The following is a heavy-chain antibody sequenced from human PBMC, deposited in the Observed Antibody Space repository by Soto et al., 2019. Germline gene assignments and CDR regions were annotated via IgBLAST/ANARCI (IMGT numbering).Heavy chain of an antibody. Sequence: EVQLLESGGGLVQPGGSLRLSCAASGFTFSNYAMTWVRQAPGKGLEWVSRIHSDGSTTNYADPVKGRFTISRDNAKNTLFLQMNSLRAEDTAVYYCARENSRSYHFDYWGQGILVTVSS. V-gene: IGHV3-74*02. CDR1: GFTFSNYA. CDR2: IHSDGSTT. J-gene: IGHJ4*02. D-gene: IGHD3-22*01. CDR3: ARENSRSYHFDY.